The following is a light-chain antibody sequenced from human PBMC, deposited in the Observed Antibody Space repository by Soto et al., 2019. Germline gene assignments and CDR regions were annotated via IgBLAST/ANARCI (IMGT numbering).Light chain of an antibody. J-gene: IGLJ1*01. CDR2: YDD. Sequence: SYELTQPPSVSVAPGKTARITCGGNKIGGKDVHWYQQKPGQAPVLVIHYDDDRPSGIPERFSGSNSGNTATLTISRVEAGDEADYYCQVWDSSSDHYVFGTGTKVTVL. V-gene: IGLV3-21*04. CDR3: QVWDSSSDHYV. CDR1: KIGGKD.